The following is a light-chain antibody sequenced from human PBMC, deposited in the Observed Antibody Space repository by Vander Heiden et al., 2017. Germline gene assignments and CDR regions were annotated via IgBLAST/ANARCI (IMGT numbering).Light chain of an antibody. V-gene: IGLV2-23*02. J-gene: IGLJ1*01. Sequence: SPLTQPASVSGSPGQSITISCTGTSSDVGRYDLVSWYQQHPGNAPKLIIYEVIKRPSGVSNRFSGSKSANTASLTISGLQAEDEADYYCCSFAVGSTYVFGTGTKVTVL. CDR3: CSFAVGSTYV. CDR1: SSDVGRYDL. CDR2: EVI.